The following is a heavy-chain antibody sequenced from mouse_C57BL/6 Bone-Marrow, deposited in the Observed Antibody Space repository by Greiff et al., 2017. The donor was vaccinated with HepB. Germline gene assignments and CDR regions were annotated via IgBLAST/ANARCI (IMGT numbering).Heavy chain of an antibody. CDR2: ISSGGDYI. V-gene: IGHV5-9-1*02. CDR1: GFTFSSYA. D-gene: IGHD1-1*01. Sequence: EVNLVESGEGLVKPGGSLKLSCAASGFTFSSYAMSWVRQTPEKRLEWVAYISSGGDYIYYADTVKGRFTISRDNARNTLYLQMSSLKSEDTAMYYCTRDYYYGSFDYWGQGTTLTVSS. J-gene: IGHJ2*01. CDR3: TRDYYYGSFDY.